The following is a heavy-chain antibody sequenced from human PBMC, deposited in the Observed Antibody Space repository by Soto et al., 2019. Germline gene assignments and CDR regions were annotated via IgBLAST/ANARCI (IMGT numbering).Heavy chain of an antibody. J-gene: IGHJ4*02. CDR1: GFTFSSYG. CDR2: IWYDGSNK. V-gene: IGHV3-33*01. CDR3: ARVGDSRGFDY. Sequence: QVQLVESGGGVVQPGRSLRLSCAASGFTFSSYGMHWVRQAPGKGLEWVAVIWYDGSNKYYADSVKGRFTISRDNSKNMLYLQMNSLRAEDTAVYYCARVGDSRGFDYWGQGTLVTVSS. D-gene: IGHD3-22*01.